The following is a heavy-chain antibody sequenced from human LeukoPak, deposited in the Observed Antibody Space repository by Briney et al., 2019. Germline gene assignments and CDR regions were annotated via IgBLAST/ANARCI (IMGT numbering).Heavy chain of an antibody. J-gene: IGHJ6*02. CDR3: ARVGLVDYYYYAMDV. CDR1: GGSTSSYY. Sequence: SETLSLTCTVSGGSTSSYYWSWIRQPPGKGLEWIGYIYYSGSSNYNPSLKSGVTISVDTSKNQFSLKLRSVTAADTAVYYCARVGLVDYYYYAMDVWGQGTTVTVSS. CDR2: IYYSGSS. D-gene: IGHD1-26*01. V-gene: IGHV4-59*01.